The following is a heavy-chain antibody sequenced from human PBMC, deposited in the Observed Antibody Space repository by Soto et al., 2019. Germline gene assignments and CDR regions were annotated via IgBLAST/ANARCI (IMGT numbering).Heavy chain of an antibody. V-gene: IGHV3-7*01. Sequence: GGSLRLSCAVSGFTFSSYWMSWVRQAPGKGLEWVANVKQDGSEKYYVDSVNGRFTISRDNAKNSLYLQMNSLRAEDTAVYYCARDESYDILTGYYTPQRFDYWGQGSLVTVSS. J-gene: IGHJ4*02. CDR2: VKQDGSEK. CDR3: ARDESYDILTGYYTPQRFDY. CDR1: GFTFSSYW. D-gene: IGHD3-9*01.